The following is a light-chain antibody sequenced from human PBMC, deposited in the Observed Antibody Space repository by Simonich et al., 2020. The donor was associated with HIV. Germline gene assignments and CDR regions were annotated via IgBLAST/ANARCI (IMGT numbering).Light chain of an antibody. CDR1: QRIDRY. J-gene: IGKJ1*01. CDR2: AAS. Sequence: DIQMTQSPSSLSASVGDRVTITCRASQRIDRYFKWYQQKPGKAPKLLIYAASSLQTGIPSRFSGSGSGTDFTLTISSLQPEDFATYYCQQSFSAPRTFGPGTKVEIK. V-gene: IGKV1-39*01. CDR3: QQSFSAPRT.